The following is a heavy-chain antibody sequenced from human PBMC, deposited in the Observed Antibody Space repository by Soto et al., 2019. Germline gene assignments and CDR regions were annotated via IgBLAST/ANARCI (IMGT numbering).Heavy chain of an antibody. J-gene: IGHJ6*02. V-gene: IGHV3-74*01. D-gene: IGHD3-16*01. CDR2: INSDGSST. Sequence: PGGSLRLSCAASGFTFSSYWMHWVRQAPGKGLVWVSRINSDGSSTSYADSVNGRFTISRDNAKTTLYLQMNSLRAEDTAVYNCARGGSLYYYYGIDVWGQGSTVTVSS. CDR3: ARGGSLYYYYGIDV. CDR1: GFTFSSYW.